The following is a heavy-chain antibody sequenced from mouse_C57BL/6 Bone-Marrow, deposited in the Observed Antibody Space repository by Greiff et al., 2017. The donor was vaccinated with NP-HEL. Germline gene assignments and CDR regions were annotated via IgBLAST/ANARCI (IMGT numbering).Heavy chain of an antibody. CDR1: GYSFTDYN. CDR3: ARGYVDFDY. D-gene: IGHD3-1*01. J-gene: IGHJ2*01. CDR2: INPNYGTP. Sequence: HLVESGPELVKPGASVKISCKASGYSFTDYNMNWVKQSYGKSLEWIGVINPNYGTPSYNQKFKGKATLTVDQSSSTAYMQLNSLTAEDSAVYYCARGYVDFDYWGQGTTLTVSS. V-gene: IGHV1-39*01.